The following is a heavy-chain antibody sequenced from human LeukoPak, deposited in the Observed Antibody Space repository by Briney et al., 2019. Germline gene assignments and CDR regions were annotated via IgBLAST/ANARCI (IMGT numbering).Heavy chain of an antibody. D-gene: IGHD4-17*01. J-gene: IGHJ4*02. CDR2: IYSGGNT. Sequence: GGSLRLSCAASGFTFSSYAMSWVRQAPGKGLEWVSFIYSGGNTHYSDSVKGRFTISRDKSKNTLYLQMNSLRAEDTAVYYCARRAGEYSHPYDYWGQGTLVTVSS. V-gene: IGHV3-23*05. CDR3: ARRAGEYSHPYDY. CDR1: GFTFSSYA.